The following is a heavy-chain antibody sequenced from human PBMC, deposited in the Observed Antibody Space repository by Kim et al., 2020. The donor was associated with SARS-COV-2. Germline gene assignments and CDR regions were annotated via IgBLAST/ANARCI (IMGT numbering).Heavy chain of an antibody. Sequence: GGSLRLSCAASGFAIGGYWMAWLRQFPGKGLEWVANIKPAGSLKFYVDSVEGRFTVSRDNVKNSVYLQMDGLRPEDTAVYYCARDDGFRSIDHWGQGSLVTVSS. CDR2: IKPAGSLK. CDR3: ARDDGFRSIDH. CDR1: GFAIGGYW. D-gene: IGHD2-21*01. J-gene: IGHJ4*02. V-gene: IGHV3-7*01.